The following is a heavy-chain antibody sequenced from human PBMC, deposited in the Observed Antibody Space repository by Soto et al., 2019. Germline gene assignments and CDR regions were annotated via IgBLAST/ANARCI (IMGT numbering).Heavy chain of an antibody. CDR2: IYYSGTT. V-gene: IGHV4-39*01. Sequence: SQTLSLTCTVSGASIASSSYYWAWIRQPPGKGLEWVGSIYYSGTTSYNPSLKSRVTISIDTSQSQFSLKLRSVSAADAAVYYCARHEYSDFYFDYWGQGTPVTVSS. CDR1: GASIASSSYY. D-gene: IGHD4-4*01. J-gene: IGHJ4*02. CDR3: ARHEYSDFYFDY.